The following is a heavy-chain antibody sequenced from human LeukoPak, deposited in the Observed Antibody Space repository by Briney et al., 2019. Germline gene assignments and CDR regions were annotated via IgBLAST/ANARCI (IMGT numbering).Heavy chain of an antibody. Sequence: PGGSLRLSCAASGFTFSSYSMNWVRQAPGKGLEWVSSISSSSSYIYYADSVKGRFTISRDNAKNSLYLQMSSLRAEDTAVYYCASLVGYSSSWSSEDWFDPWGQGTLVTVSS. CDR2: ISSSSSYI. V-gene: IGHV3-21*01. J-gene: IGHJ5*02. CDR1: GFTFSSYS. D-gene: IGHD6-13*01. CDR3: ASLVGYSSSWSSEDWFDP.